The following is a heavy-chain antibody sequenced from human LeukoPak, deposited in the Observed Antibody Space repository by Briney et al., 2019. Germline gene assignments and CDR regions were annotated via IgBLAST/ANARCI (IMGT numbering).Heavy chain of an antibody. CDR3: AVTATPGHYFDY. V-gene: IGHV4-39*01. CDR1: GGYISTNSYY. Sequence: SETLSLTCTVSGGYISTNSYYWGWVRQPPGKGLEWIGSMYYSGTTYYNASLKSRVTISVDTSKNQFSLKLSSLTAADTAVYYCAVTATPGHYFDYGGQGRLLTVSS. D-gene: IGHD2-15*01. J-gene: IGHJ4*02. CDR2: MYYSGTT.